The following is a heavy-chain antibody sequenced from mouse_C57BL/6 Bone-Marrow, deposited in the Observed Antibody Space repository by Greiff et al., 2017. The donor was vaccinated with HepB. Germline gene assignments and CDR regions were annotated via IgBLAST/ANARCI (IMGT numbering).Heavy chain of an antibody. V-gene: IGHV1-22*01. D-gene: IGHD2-5*01. J-gene: IGHJ3*01. CDR1: GYTFTDYN. CDR2: INPNNGGT. Sequence: EVKLQESGPELVKPGASVKMSCKASGYTFTDYNMHWVQQSHGKSLEWIGYINPNNGGTSYNQKFKGKATLTVNKSSSTAYMELRSLTSEDSAVYYCARGYSNYPAWFAYWGQGTLVTVSA. CDR3: ARGYSNYPAWFAY.